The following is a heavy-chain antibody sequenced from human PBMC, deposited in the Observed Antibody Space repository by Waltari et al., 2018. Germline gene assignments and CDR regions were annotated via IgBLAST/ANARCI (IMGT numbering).Heavy chain of an antibody. D-gene: IGHD5-18*01. J-gene: IGHJ6*02. CDR1: GGSISSHY. V-gene: IGHV4-59*11. CDR2: IYYSGST. CDR3: ASGTAMAHYYYYGMDV. Sequence: QVQLQESGPGLVKPSETLSLTCTVSGGSISSHYWSWIRQPPGKGLEWIGYIYYSGSTNYNPSLKSRVTISVDTSKNQFSLKLSSVTAADTAVYYCASGTAMAHYYYYGMDVWGQGTTVTVSS.